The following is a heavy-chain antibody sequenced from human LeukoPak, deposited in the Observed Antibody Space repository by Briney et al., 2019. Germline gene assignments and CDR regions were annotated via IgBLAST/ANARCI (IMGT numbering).Heavy chain of an antibody. D-gene: IGHD3-10*01. CDR3: AREGSVIIRPYYYYYYGMDV. Sequence: SETLSLTCTVSGGSISSYYWSWIRQPPGKGLEWIGYIYYSGSTNYNPSLKSRVTISVDTSKNQFSLKLSSVTAADTAVYYCAREGSVIIRPYYYYYYGMDVWGQGTTVTVSS. CDR2: IYYSGST. J-gene: IGHJ6*02. V-gene: IGHV4-59*01. CDR1: GGSISSYY.